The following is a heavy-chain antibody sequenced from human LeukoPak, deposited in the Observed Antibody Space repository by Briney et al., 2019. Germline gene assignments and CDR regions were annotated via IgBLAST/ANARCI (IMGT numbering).Heavy chain of an antibody. D-gene: IGHD2-15*01. CDR2: IIPIFGTA. V-gene: IGHV1-69*06. CDR1: GGTFDSYA. Sequence: SVKVSCKASGGTFDSYAISWVRQAPGQGLEWMGGIIPIFGTANYAQKFQGRVTITADKSTSTAYMELSSLRSEDTAVYYCARVGCSGGSCPAWGDAFDIWGQGTMVTVSS. J-gene: IGHJ3*02. CDR3: ARVGCSGGSCPAWGDAFDI.